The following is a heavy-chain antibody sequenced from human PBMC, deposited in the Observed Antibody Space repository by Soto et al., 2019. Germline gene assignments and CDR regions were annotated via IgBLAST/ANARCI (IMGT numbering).Heavy chain of an antibody. CDR2: INAGNGNT. CDR1: GYTFTSYA. J-gene: IGHJ4*02. Sequence: ASVKVSCKASGYTFTSYAMHWVRQAPGQRLEWMGWINAGNGNTKFSQQFQGRVTITRDTSASIAYMELNSLRSEDTAVYYCARDYDILTGYSQNSFEYWGQGTLVTVSS. V-gene: IGHV1-3*01. CDR3: ARDYDILTGYSQNSFEY. D-gene: IGHD3-9*01.